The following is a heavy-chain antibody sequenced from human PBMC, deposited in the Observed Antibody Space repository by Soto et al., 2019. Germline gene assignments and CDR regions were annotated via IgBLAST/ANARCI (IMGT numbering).Heavy chain of an antibody. J-gene: IGHJ4*02. V-gene: IGHV3-48*02. CDR1: GFTFSNYS. CDR2: ISGSSAAI. CDR3: ARGGVAVTGYRGIDF. D-gene: IGHD3-9*01. Sequence: EVHLVESGGGPGQPGGSLRLSCAASGFTFSNYSMNWVRQVPGKGLEWVSYISGSSAAIYYADSVEGRFTISGDNAQNSLFLQMNSLRDEETAFYYCARGGVAVTGYRGIDFWGQGTLVTVSA.